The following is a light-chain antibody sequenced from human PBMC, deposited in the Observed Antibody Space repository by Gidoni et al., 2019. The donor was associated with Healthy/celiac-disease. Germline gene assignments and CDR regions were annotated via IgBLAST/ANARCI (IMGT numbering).Light chain of an antibody. Sequence: VIWMTQSPSLLSASTGDRVTISCRMSQCISSYLAWYQQKPGKAPELLIYAASTLQSGVPSRFSGSGSGTDFTLTISCLQSEDFATYYCQQYYSFPMYTFGQGTKREIK. CDR1: QCISSY. CDR2: AAS. CDR3: QQYYSFPMYT. V-gene: IGKV1D-8*01. J-gene: IGKJ2*01.